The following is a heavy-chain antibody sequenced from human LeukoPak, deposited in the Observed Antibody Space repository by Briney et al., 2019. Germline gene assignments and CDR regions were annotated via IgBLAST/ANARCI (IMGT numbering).Heavy chain of an antibody. CDR2: IYYSGST. CDR1: GGSISSYY. J-gene: IGHJ5*02. Sequence: PSETLSLTCTVSGGSISSYYWSWIQQPPGKGLEWIGYIYYSGSTNYNPSLKSRVTISVDTSKNQFSLKLSSVTAADTAVYYCARHMSVRGVPSWFDPWGQGTLVTVSS. V-gene: IGHV4-59*08. D-gene: IGHD3-10*01. CDR3: ARHMSVRGVPSWFDP.